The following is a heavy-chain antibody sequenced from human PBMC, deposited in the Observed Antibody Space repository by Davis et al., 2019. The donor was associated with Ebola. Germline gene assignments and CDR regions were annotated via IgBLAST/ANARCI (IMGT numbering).Heavy chain of an antibody. CDR2: TSGGGGIT. Sequence: GGSLRLSCAASGFTFSIYAMTWVRQAPGKGLEWVSSTSGGGGITYYADSVKGRFTISRDISKNTLYLQMNSLRAEDTAVYYCARGWYCSSISCYVVYWGQGTLVTISS. J-gene: IGHJ4*02. CDR1: GFTFSIYA. D-gene: IGHD2-2*01. CDR3: ARGWYCSSISCYVVY. V-gene: IGHV3-23*01.